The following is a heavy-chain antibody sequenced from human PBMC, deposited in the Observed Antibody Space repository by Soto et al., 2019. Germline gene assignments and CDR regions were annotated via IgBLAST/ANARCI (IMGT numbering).Heavy chain of an antibody. J-gene: IGHJ5*02. Sequence: ASVKVSCKVSGYTLTELSMHWVRQAPGKGLEWMGGFDPEDGETIYAQKFQGRVTMTGDTSTDTAYMELSSLRSEDTAVYYCATDSPKYCSSTSCFKWGWFDPWGQGTLVTVSS. D-gene: IGHD2-2*01. V-gene: IGHV1-24*01. CDR3: ATDSPKYCSSTSCFKWGWFDP. CDR1: GYTLTELS. CDR2: FDPEDGET.